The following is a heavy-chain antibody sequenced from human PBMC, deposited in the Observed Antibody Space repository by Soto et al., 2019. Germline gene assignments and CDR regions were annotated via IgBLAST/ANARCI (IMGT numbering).Heavy chain of an antibody. V-gene: IGHV3-23*01. Sequence: GGSLRLSCAASGFTFSSYAMSWVRQAPGKGLEWVSAISGSGGSTYYADTVKGRFTISRDNSKNTLYLQMNSLRAEDTAVYYCAKDQGQGVLWFGEIYGMDVWGQGTTVTVSS. CDR2: ISGSGGST. CDR3: AKDQGQGVLWFGEIYGMDV. D-gene: IGHD3-10*01. J-gene: IGHJ6*02. CDR1: GFTFSSYA.